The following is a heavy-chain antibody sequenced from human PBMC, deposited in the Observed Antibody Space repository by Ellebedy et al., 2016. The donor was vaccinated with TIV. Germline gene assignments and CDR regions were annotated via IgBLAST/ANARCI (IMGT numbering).Heavy chain of an antibody. CDR1: GFTFSSYS. CDR3: ARDTHYDILTGYFDY. V-gene: IGHV3-21*01. J-gene: IGHJ4*02. D-gene: IGHD3-9*01. Sequence: GGSLRLXCAASGFTFSSYSMNWVRQAPGKGLEWVSSISSSSSYIYYADSVKGRFTISRDNAKNSLYLQMNSLRAEDTAVYYYARDTHYDILTGYFDYWGQGTLVTVSS. CDR2: ISSSSSYI.